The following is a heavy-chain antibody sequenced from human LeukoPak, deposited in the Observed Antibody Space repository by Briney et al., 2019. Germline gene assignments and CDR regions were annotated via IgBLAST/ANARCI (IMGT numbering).Heavy chain of an antibody. CDR1: GFTFSSYS. J-gene: IGHJ4*02. V-gene: IGHV3-21*01. D-gene: IGHD6-19*01. CDR2: ISSSSSYI. CDR3: ARERGVNQWLVLRYFDY. Sequence: PGGSLRLSCAASGFTFSSYSMNWVRQAPGKGLEWVSSISSSSSYIYYADSVKGRFTISRDNAKNSLYLQMNSLRAEDTAVYYCARERGVNQWLVLRYFDYWGQGTLVTVSS.